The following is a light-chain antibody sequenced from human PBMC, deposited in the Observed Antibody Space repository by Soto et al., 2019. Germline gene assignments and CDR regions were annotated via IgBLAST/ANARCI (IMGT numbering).Light chain of an antibody. J-gene: IGKJ4*01. V-gene: IGKV3-15*01. CDR2: GEF. CDR1: QSVSFN. Sequence: EIVMTQSPATLSVSPGETATLSCRSSQSVSFNLAWYQQKPGQGPRLLLCGEFTRATRIPARFSGSGSGTEFTLTISSLQAEDFAVYYCQQHKNWPPLTFGGGTKVEIK. CDR3: QQHKNWPPLT.